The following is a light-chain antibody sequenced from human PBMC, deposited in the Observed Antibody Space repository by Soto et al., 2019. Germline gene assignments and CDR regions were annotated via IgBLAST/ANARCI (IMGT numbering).Light chain of an antibody. CDR2: EVS. J-gene: IGLJ1*01. CDR3: SSYTSSNTYV. V-gene: IGLV2-14*01. CDR1: SSDVGGYNY. Sequence: SVLPQPASVSGSPGQSITISCPGTSSDVGGYNYVSWYQQHPGKAPKLMIYEVSNRPSGVSNRFSGSKSGNTASLTISGLQAEDEADYYCSSYTSSNTYVFGTGTKVTVL.